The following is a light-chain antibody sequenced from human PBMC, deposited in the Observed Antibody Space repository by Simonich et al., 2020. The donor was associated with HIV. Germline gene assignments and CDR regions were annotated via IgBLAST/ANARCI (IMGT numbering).Light chain of an antibody. CDR2: DVS. CDR1: SSDVGGYNS. V-gene: IGLV2-14*01. J-gene: IGLJ2*01. CDR3: NSFTSTITFMV. Sequence: QSALTQPASVSGSPGQSITISCTGTSSDVGGYNSVSWYQQHPGKAPKLMIYDVSKRPPGVSNRFSGSKSGNTASLTISGLQAEDEADYYCNSFTSTITFMVFGGGTKLTVL.